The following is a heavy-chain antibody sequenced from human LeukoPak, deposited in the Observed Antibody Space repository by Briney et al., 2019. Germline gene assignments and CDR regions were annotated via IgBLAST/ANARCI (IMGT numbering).Heavy chain of an antibody. CDR3: ARHDYYDSRGYGSAFDI. D-gene: IGHD3-22*01. V-gene: IGHV4-39*01. J-gene: IGHJ3*02. CDR1: GGSISSSSYY. Sequence: PETLSLTCTVSGGSISSSSYYWAWIRQPPGKGLEWIGSIHYSGSPYDNPSLKSRVTISVDTSKNHLSLNLTSVTAADTAVYYCARHDYYDSRGYGSAFDIWGQGTMVTVSS. CDR2: IHYSGSP.